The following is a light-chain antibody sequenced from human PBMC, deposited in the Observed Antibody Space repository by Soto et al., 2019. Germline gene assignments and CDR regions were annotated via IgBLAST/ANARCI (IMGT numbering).Light chain of an antibody. CDR2: GAS. CDR1: QSVSSTN. J-gene: IGKJ2*03. V-gene: IGKV3-20*01. CDR3: QQYGSSPVS. Sequence: EIVLTQSPGTLSLSPGESATLSCRASQSVSSTNLAWYQQKPGQSPRLVMFGASSRATGIPDRFSGSGSGTDFTLTISRLEPEDFASYYCQQYGSSPVSFGQGTKLEIK.